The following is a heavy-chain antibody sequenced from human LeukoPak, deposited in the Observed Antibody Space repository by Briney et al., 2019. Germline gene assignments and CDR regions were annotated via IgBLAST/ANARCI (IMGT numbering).Heavy chain of an antibody. CDR2: IYYSGST. CDR3: ARPWPLNSYRGYGMDV. CDR1: GGSISSSSYY. Sequence: SETLSLTCTVSGGSISSSSYYWGWIRQPPGKGLEWIGSIYYSGSTYYNPSLKSRVTISVDTSKNQFSLKLSSVTAADTAVYYCARPWPLNSYRGYGMDVWGQGTTVTVSS. J-gene: IGHJ6*02. D-gene: IGHD1-26*01. V-gene: IGHV4-39*01.